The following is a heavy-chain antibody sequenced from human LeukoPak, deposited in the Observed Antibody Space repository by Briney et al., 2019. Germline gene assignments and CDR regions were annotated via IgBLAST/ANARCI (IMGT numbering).Heavy chain of an antibody. CDR2: INSDGSST. CDR1: GFTFSSYW. J-gene: IGHJ4*02. D-gene: IGHD3-22*01. CDR3: ARDRGYYDSSGYYDEANFDY. Sequence: GGSLRLSCAASGFTFSSYWMRWVRQAPGKGLVWVSRINSDGSSTSYADSVKGRFTISRDNAKNTLYLQMNSLRAEDTAVYYCARDRGYYDSSGYYDEANFDYWGQGTLVTVSS. V-gene: IGHV3-74*01.